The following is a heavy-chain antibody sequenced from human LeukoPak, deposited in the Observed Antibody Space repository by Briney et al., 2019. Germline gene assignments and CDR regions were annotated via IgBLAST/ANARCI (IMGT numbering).Heavy chain of an antibody. Sequence: PSQTLSLTCTVSGDSISSGAYYWSWIRQHPGKGLEWIGSSYYFGSTSYNPSLKSRVTISLDTSKNQFPLKLSSVTAADTAVYYCARGQRITMTDWGQGTLVTVSS. J-gene: IGHJ4*02. CDR2: SYYFGST. CDR1: GDSISSGAYY. V-gene: IGHV4-31*03. D-gene: IGHD3-22*01. CDR3: ARGQRITMTD.